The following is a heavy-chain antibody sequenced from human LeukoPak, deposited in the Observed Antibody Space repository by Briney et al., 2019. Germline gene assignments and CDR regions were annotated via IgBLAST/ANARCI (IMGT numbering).Heavy chain of an antibody. CDR1: GFRFSNYW. J-gene: IGHJ4*02. CDR3: AKVAKYYYGPETYYFFEQ. CDR2: INQDGTEK. D-gene: IGHD3-10*01. V-gene: IGHV3-7*01. Sequence: PGGSLRLSCAASGFRFSNYWMSWVRQAPGKGLEWVANINQDGTEKYYVDSVKGRFTISRDYAKNSLYLQMNSLRVEDTAVYYCAKVAKYYYGPETYYFFEQWGQGTPVTASS.